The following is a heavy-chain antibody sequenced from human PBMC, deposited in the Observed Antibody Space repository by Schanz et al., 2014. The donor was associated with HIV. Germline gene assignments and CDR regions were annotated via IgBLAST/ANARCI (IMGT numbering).Heavy chain of an antibody. CDR1: GFTFSSNG. Sequence: VQLLEFGGGLVRPGESLRLSCLASGFTFSSNGMHWVRQAPGKGLEWVAIISYDGSNKDYTDSVKGRFTISRDNSNNTLYLQMNSLRAEDTAVYYCANGPGPLQHSDYYSGMDVWGQGTTVTVSS. J-gene: IGHJ6*02. CDR3: ANGPGPLQHSDYYSGMDV. D-gene: IGHD7-27*01. CDR2: ISYDGSNK. V-gene: IGHV3-30*18.